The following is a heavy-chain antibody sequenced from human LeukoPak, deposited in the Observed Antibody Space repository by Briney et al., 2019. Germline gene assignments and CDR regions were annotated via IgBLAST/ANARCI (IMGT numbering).Heavy chain of an antibody. D-gene: IGHD3-22*01. Sequence: ASVKVSCKASGYTFTSYGTSWVRQAPGQGLEWMGWISAYNGNTNYAQKLQGRVTMTTDTSTNTAYMELRSLRSDDTAVYYCARANYYYDSSGYSDYWGQGTLVTVSS. CDR3: ARANYYYDSSGYSDY. CDR1: GYTFTSYG. CDR2: ISAYNGNT. V-gene: IGHV1-18*01. J-gene: IGHJ4*02.